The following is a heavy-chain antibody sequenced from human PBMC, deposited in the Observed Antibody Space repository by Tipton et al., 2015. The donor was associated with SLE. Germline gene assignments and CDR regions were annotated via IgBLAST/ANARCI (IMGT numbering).Heavy chain of an antibody. CDR1: GASISSYY. D-gene: IGHD6-13*01. Sequence: TLSLTCTVSGASISSYYWSWIRQPPGKGLEWIGYIYYSGSTYYNPSLKSRVTISVDTSKNQFSLKLSSVTAADTAVYYCARIVAAAGTRYFDYWGQGTLVTVSS. CDR3: ARIVAAAGTRYFDY. V-gene: IGHV4-59*12. CDR2: IYYSGST. J-gene: IGHJ4*02.